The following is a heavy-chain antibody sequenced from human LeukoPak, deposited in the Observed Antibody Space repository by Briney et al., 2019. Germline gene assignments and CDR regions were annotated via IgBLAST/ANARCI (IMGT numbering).Heavy chain of an antibody. CDR1: GGSISSGDYY. CDR2: IYYSGST. V-gene: IGHV4-30-4*08. J-gene: IGHJ5*02. D-gene: IGHD6-25*01. CDR3: ARDHEGYSSVHNQNWFDP. Sequence: PSQTLSLTCTVSGGSISSGDYYWSWIRQPPGKGLEWIGYIYYSGSTYYNPSLKSRVTISVDTSKNQFSLKLSSVTAADTAVYYCARDHEGYSSVHNQNWFDPWGQGTLVIVSS.